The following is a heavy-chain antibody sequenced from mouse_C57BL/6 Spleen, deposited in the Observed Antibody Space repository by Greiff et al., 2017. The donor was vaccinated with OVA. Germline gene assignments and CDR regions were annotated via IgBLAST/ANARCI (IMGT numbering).Heavy chain of an antibody. CDR1: GYAFSSSW. CDR3: ARQEDLLDY. D-gene: IGHD2-3*01. Sequence: QVQLKESGPELVKPGASVKISCKASGYAFSSSWMNWVKQRPGKGLEWIGRIYPGDGDTNYNGKFKGKATLTADKSSSTAYMQLSSLTSEDSAVYFCARQEDLLDYWGQGTSVTVSS. J-gene: IGHJ4*01. CDR2: IYPGDGDT. V-gene: IGHV1-82*01.